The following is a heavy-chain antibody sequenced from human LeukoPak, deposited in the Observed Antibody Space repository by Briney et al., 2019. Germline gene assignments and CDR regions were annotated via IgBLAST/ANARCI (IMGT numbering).Heavy chain of an antibody. D-gene: IGHD2-21*02. CDR1: GFTVSSNY. J-gene: IGHJ4*02. CDR3: ARHDFLEY. CDR2: IYSDGTA. Sequence: GGSLRLSCAASGFTVSSNYMSWVHQAPGKGLEWVSLIYSDGTAYYTDSVKGRFTISRDNSKNTVYLQMNSLRAEDTAVYYCARHDFLEYWGQGTLVTVSS. V-gene: IGHV3-53*01.